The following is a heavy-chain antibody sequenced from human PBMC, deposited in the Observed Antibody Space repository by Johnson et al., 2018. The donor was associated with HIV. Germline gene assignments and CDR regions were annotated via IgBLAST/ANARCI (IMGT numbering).Heavy chain of an antibody. V-gene: IGHV3-11*04. Sequence: QVQLVESGGGVVQPGRSLRLSCAASGFSISDYYMSWIRHAPGKGLEWISYIGRSGTTIYYADSVKGRFTISRDNTKNSLYLQMNSLRAEDTAVYYCARGGYNWNDFLNDAFDMWGQGTVVTVSS. CDR2: IGRSGTTI. J-gene: IGHJ3*02. D-gene: IGHD1-1*01. CDR3: ARGGYNWNDFLNDAFDM. CDR1: GFSISDYY.